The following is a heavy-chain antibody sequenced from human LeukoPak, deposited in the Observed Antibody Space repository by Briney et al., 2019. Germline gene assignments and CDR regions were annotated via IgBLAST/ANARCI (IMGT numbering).Heavy chain of an antibody. Sequence: GGSLRLSCAASGFTFSSYGMHWVRQAPGKGLEWVAVISYDGSNKYYADSVKGRFTISRDNSKNTLYLQMNSLRAEDTAVYYCAKDGSDSSGYYYYYYGMDVWGQGTTVTVSS. CDR1: GFTFSSYG. D-gene: IGHD3-22*01. CDR2: ISYDGSNK. V-gene: IGHV3-30*18. J-gene: IGHJ6*02. CDR3: AKDGSDSSGYYYYYYGMDV.